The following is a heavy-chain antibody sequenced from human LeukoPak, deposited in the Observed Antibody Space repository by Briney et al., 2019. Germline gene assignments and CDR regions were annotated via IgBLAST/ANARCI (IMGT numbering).Heavy chain of an antibody. CDR2: INPNSGGT. CDR1: GYTFTGYY. J-gene: IGHJ4*02. CDR3: ARAAFQSYYYDSSGYSFDY. V-gene: IGHV1-2*02. Sequence: ASVKVSCKASGYTFTGYYMHWVRQAPGQGLEWMGWINPNSGGTNYAQKFQGRVTMTRDTSITTAYMELSSLRSEDTAVYYCARAAFQSYYYDSSGYSFDYWGQGTLVTVSS. D-gene: IGHD3-22*01.